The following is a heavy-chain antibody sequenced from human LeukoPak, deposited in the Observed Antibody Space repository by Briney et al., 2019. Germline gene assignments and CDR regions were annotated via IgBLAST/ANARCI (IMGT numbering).Heavy chain of an antibody. CDR1: GYTFSGYY. J-gene: IGHJ4*02. CDR3: ARKHETELAEFDY. D-gene: IGHD1-14*01. V-gene: IGHV1-2*02. Sequence: ASVKVSCKASGYTFSGYYMDWVRQAPGQGLQWMGWINPNSGATNYAQKFQGRVTMTRDTSISTAYMELRSLGSDDTAVYYCARKHETELAEFDYWGQGSLVTVSS. CDR2: INPNSGAT.